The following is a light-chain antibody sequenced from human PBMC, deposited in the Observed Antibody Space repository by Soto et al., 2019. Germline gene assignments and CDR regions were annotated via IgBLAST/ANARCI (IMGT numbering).Light chain of an antibody. Sequence: VLTQAASVSGAPGQSITISCTGTSSDVGGYNYVSWYQQHPGKAPKLMIYDVSNRPSGVSNRFSGSKSGNTASLTISGLQAEDEADYYCSSYTSSSTLVFGTGTKVTVL. CDR2: DVS. CDR3: SSYTSSSTLV. CDR1: SSDVGGYNY. V-gene: IGLV2-14*01. J-gene: IGLJ1*01.